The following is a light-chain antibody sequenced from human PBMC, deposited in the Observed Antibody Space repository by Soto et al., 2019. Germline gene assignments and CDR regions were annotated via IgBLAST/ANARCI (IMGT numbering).Light chain of an antibody. J-gene: IGKJ5*01. Sequence: AIRMTQSPSSLSASTGDRVTITCRASQGISSYLAWYQQKPGKAPKLLIYAASTLQSGVPSRFSGSGSKTEFTLTISSLQPDDFATYYCQQSYSTPITFGQGTRLDIK. V-gene: IGKV1-8*01. CDR3: QQSYSTPIT. CDR2: AAS. CDR1: QGISSY.